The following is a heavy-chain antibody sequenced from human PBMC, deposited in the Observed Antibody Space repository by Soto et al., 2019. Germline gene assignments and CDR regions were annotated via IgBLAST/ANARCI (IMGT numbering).Heavy chain of an antibody. D-gene: IGHD1-26*01. CDR1: GYSFTSYW. J-gene: IGHJ5*02. CDR2: IDPSDSYT. V-gene: IGHV5-10-1*01. CDR3: ARLTVGAANWFDP. Sequence: PGESLKISCKGSGYSFTSYWISRVRQMPGKGLEWMGRIDPSDSYTNYSPSFQGHVTISADKSISTAYLQWSSLKASDTAMYYCARLTVGAANWFDPWGQGTLVTVSS.